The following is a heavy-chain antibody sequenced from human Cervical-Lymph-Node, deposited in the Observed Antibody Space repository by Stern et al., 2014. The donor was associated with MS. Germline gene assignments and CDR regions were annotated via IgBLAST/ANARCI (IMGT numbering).Heavy chain of an antibody. CDR1: GYTFTAFF. CDR2: LDPNNDDP. D-gene: IGHD1-26*01. V-gene: IGHV1-2*06. Sequence: VQLVESGTKMQKPGASVKVSCKASGYTFTAFFIHWVRHVPVQGLEWKGRLDPNNDDPTYAQKFQDRVTLTRDTSIGTAYLELSRLTSADTAVYYCAREATLIVVGIDYWGQGTQVTVSS. CDR3: AREATLIVVGIDY. J-gene: IGHJ4*02.